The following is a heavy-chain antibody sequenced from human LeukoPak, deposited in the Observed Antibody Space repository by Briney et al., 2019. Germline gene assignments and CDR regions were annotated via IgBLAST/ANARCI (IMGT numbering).Heavy chain of an antibody. D-gene: IGHD6-13*01. V-gene: IGHV6-1*01. J-gene: IGHJ3*02. CDR3: ARAYSSSWYFSSVTENYDAFDI. CDR1: GDSVSSNSAA. CDR2: TYYRSKWYN. Sequence: SQTLSLTCAISGDSVSSNSAAWNWIRQSPSRGLEWLGRTYYRSKWYNDYAVSVKSRITINPDTSKNQFSLQLNSVTPEDTAVYYCARAYSSSWYFSSVTENYDAFDIWGQGTMVTVSS.